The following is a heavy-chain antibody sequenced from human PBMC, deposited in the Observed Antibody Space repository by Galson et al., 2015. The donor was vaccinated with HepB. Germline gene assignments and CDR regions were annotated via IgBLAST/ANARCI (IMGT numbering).Heavy chain of an antibody. D-gene: IGHD1-1*01. V-gene: IGHV4-59*08. CDR2: FYYSGST. CDR3: ARRYSKNWSFDY. CDR1: GGSISSYY. Sequence: SETLSLTCTVSGGSISSYYWSWIRQPPGKGLEWIGYFYYSGSTNYNPSLKSRVTISVDTSKNQFSLKLSSVTAADTAVYYCARRYSKNWSFDYWGQGTLVTVSS. J-gene: IGHJ4*02.